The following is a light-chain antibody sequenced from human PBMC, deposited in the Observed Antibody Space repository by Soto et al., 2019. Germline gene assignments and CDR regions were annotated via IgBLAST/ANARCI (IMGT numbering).Light chain of an antibody. CDR3: GTWYTSRLV. J-gene: IGLJ3*02. V-gene: IGLV1-51*01. CDR2: DNN. Sequence: QSVLTQPPSVSAAPGQKVTISCSGSSSNIGNNYVSRYQQLPGTAPKLLIYDNNKRPSGIPDRFSGSKSGTSATLGITGLQTGDEADYYCGTWYTSRLVFGGGTQLTVL. CDR1: SSNIGNNY.